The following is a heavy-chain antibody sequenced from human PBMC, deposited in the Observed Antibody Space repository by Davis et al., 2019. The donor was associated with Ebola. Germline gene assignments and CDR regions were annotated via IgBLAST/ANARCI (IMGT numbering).Heavy chain of an antibody. CDR2: INHSGST. V-gene: IGHV4-34*01. CDR1: GGSFSGYY. Sequence: PSETLSLTCAVYGGSFSGYYWSWIRQPPGQGLEWIGEINHSGSTNYNPSLKSRVSISVDRSKNQFSLKVRSVTAADTAVYYCARADSSAGRNFDYWGQGTLVTVTS. CDR3: ARADSSAGRNFDY. J-gene: IGHJ4*02. D-gene: IGHD6-25*01.